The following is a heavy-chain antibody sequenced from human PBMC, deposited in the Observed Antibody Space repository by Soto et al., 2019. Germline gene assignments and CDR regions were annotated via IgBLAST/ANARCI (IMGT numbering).Heavy chain of an antibody. CDR3: GRAFRSYFYY. CDR2: IYDSGST. V-gene: IGHV4-31*03. J-gene: IGHJ4*02. Sequence: SETPSLTCTASRGSISRSGYLWSLIRQHLGKGLEWIGYIYDSGSTYCNPSLKSRVSLSVDTSKNQFSLNLTSVTAADTDMDYWGRAFRSYFYYWGQGTLVTVSS. CDR1: RGSISRSGYL.